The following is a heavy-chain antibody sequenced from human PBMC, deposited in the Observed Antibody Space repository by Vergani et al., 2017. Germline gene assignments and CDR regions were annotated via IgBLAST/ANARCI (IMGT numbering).Heavy chain of an antibody. D-gene: IGHD1-1*01. CDR3: ARHKNHWNAFGY. CDR2: IYHSGST. Sequence: QVQLQESGPGLVKPSETLSLTCAVSGYSISSGYYWGWIRQPPGKGLEWIGSIYHSGSTYYNPSLKSRVTISVDTSKNQFSLKLSSVTAADTAVYYCARHKNHWNAFGYWGQGTLVTVSS. V-gene: IGHV4-38-2*01. J-gene: IGHJ4*02. CDR1: GYSISSGYY.